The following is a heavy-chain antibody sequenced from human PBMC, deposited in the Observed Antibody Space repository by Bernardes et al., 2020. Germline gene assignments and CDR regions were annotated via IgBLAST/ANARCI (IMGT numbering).Heavy chain of an antibody. J-gene: IGHJ4*02. CDR1: SGSVRSGTYY. V-gene: IGHV4-39*01. D-gene: IGHD2-15*01. Sequence: SETLSLTCSVSSGSVRSGTYYWSWIRQPPGKGLEWIGTMYSGGSTYYNPSLKSRVTISVDTSKNQFSLELSSVTAADTAVYFCARYVRTGRCVDYWGQGAHVTGSS. CDR2: MYSGGST. CDR3: ARYVRTGRCVDY.